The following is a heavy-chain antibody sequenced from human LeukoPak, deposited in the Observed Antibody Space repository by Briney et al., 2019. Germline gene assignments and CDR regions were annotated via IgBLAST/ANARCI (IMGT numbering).Heavy chain of an antibody. CDR2: INHSGST. D-gene: IGHD3-22*01. J-gene: IGHJ4*02. CDR1: GGSISSSSYY. Sequence: PSETLSLTCTVSGGSISSSSYYWGWIRQPPGKGLEWIGEINHSGSTNYNPSLKSRVTISVDTSKNQFSLKLSSVTAADTAVYYCATRPLSYYYDSSEVDHWGQGTLVTVSS. CDR3: ATRPLSYYYDSSEVDH. V-gene: IGHV4-39*07.